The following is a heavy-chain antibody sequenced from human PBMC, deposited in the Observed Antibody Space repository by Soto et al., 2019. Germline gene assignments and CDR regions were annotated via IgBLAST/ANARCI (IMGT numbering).Heavy chain of an antibody. CDR3: ARDQESITDRILQY. D-gene: IGHD3-10*01. V-gene: IGHV1-18*01. CDR1: GDTFASFG. CDR2: ISAYNGNT. Sequence: GASVKVSCKACGDTFASFGVSGVPQAPGQGLEWLGWISAYNGNTHYAQKVRDRVTLTTDTSTNTAYMELRSLTSDDTAVYYCARDQESITDRILQYWGQGTLVTVSS. J-gene: IGHJ4*02.